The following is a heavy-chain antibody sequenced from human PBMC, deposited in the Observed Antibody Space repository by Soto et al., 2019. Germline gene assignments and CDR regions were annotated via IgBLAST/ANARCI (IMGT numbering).Heavy chain of an antibody. Sequence: GESLKISCKGSGYSFSTYWIAWVRQMPGRGLEWMGIIYPGDFDTRYSPSFRGQVTISVDKSISTAYLQWSSLKASDTAMYYCARSPTSISSPYYSDYWGQGTLVTVSS. CDR2: IYPGDFDT. D-gene: IGHD1-26*01. V-gene: IGHV5-51*01. CDR1: GYSFSTYW. CDR3: ARSPTSISSPYYSDY. J-gene: IGHJ4*02.